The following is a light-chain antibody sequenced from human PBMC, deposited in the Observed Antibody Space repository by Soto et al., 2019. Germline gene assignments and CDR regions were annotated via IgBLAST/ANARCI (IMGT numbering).Light chain of an antibody. J-gene: IGKJ1*01. CDR1: QSVSSSY. CDR3: QQYSSSRWT. CDR2: GAS. V-gene: IGKV3-20*01. Sequence: EIVLTQSPGTLSLSPGERATLSCRASQSVSSSYLAWYQQKPGQAPRLLIYGASSRATGIPDRFSGSGSGTYFSLTISRLDPEDFAVYYCQQYSSSRWTFGQGPKVDIK.